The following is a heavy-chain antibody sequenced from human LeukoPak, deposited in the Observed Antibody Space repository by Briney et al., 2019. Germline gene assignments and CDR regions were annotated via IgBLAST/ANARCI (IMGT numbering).Heavy chain of an antibody. D-gene: IGHD2-2*02. CDR1: GGTFSGYA. CDR2: IIPIFGAP. CDR3: ARAGDIVVVPAAISYYYYYMDV. V-gene: IGHV1-69*05. J-gene: IGHJ6*03. Sequence: SVKVSCKASGGTFSGYAISWVRQAPGQGLEWMGGIIPIFGAPNYAQKFQGRVTITTDESTSTAYMELSSLRSEDTAVYYCARAGDIVVVPAAISYYYYYMDVWGKGTTVTVSS.